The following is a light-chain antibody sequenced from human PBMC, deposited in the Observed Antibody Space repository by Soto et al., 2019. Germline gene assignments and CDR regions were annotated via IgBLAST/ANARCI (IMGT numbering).Light chain of an antibody. V-gene: IGKV1-27*01. CDR2: AAS. CDR3: QKYSSVPV. J-gene: IGKJ3*01. Sequence: DIQMTQSPTSLSASVGDRVTITCRASQGIRNFVAWYQQKPGKAPKLLIYAASTLQSGVPYRFSGSGSGTDFTLPINSLQPEDVATYSCQKYSSVPVFGPGTKVEIK. CDR1: QGIRNF.